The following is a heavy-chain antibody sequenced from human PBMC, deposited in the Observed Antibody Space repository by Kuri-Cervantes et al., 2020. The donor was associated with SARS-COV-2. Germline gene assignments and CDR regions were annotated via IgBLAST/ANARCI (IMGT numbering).Heavy chain of an antibody. CDR2: ISGSGGST. V-gene: IGHV3-23*01. J-gene: IGHJ6*02. CDR3: AKCGELLTSSYYYYGMDV. CDR1: GFTFSSYA. D-gene: IGHD1-26*01. Sequence: GGSLRLSCAASGFTFSSYAMSWVRQAPGKGLEWVSAISGSGGSTYYADSVKGRFTISRDNSKNPLYLQMNSLRAEDTAVYYCAKCGELLTSSYYYYGMDVWGQGTTVTVSS.